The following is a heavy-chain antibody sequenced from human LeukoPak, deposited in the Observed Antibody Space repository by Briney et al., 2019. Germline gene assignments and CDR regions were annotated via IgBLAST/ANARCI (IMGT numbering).Heavy chain of an antibody. V-gene: IGHV4-59*01. CDR3: ARGGQQLVPDY. J-gene: IGHJ4*02. Sequence: PETVSLTCTVSGGSISSYYWSWIRQPPPRGRAWVGCIYYNASTDYTPSLKSRVTISLDTSKNQVSLKLSSVTAPDTAVYYCARGGQQLVPDYWGQGTLVTV. CDR2: IYYNAST. D-gene: IGHD6-13*01. CDR1: GGSISSYY.